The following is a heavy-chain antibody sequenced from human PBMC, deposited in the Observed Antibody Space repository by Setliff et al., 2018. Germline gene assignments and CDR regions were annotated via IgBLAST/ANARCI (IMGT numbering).Heavy chain of an antibody. D-gene: IGHD1-1*01. CDR1: GDSMSGAS. CDR2: VFPNGAS. CDR3: AKGGTYRYFDF. Sequence: TSETLSLTCSVSGDSMSGASIWSWIRQPPGRGLEFMGYVFPNGASKYDPSFKGRLTISVDTSKNQFSLKPTSVTAADTAFYFCAKGGTYRYFDFWGQGTLVTVSS. V-gene: IGHV4-59*01. J-gene: IGHJ4*02.